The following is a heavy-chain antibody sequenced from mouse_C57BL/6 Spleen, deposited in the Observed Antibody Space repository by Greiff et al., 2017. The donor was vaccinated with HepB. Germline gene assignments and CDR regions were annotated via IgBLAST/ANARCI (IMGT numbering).Heavy chain of an antibody. CDR1: GYTFTDYY. D-gene: IGHD2-12*01. V-gene: IGHV1-26*01. J-gene: IGHJ4*01. Sequence: EVQLQQSGPELVKPGASVKISCKASGYTFTDYYMNWVKQSHGKSLEWIGDINPNNGGTSYNQKFKGKATLTVDKSSSTAYMELRSLTSEDSAVYYCAETYDDYAMDYWGQGTSVTVSS. CDR3: AETYDDYAMDY. CDR2: INPNNGGT.